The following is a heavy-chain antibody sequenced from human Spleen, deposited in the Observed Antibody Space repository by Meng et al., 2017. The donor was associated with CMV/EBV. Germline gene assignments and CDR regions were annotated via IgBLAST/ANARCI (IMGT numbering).Heavy chain of an antibody. CDR3: AHRDYCSGGTCTFDY. J-gene: IGHJ4*02. Sequence: SGFSLSTSGIGLGWIRPPPGKALEWLALIYCDDDKRYSPSLKSRLTITKDTSKNQVVLTMTNMDPVDTATYYCAHRDYCSGGTCTFDYWGQGTLVTVSS. CDR1: GFSLSTSGIG. CDR2: IYCDDDK. V-gene: IGHV2-5*02. D-gene: IGHD2-15*01.